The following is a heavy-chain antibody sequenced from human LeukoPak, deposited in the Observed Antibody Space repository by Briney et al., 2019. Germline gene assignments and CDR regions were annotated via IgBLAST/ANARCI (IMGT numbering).Heavy chain of an antibody. CDR1: GGSISSGSYY. J-gene: IGHJ4*02. Sequence: SQTLSLTCTVSGGSISSGSYYWSWIRQPAGKGLEWIGRIYSSGSTNYNPSLKSRVTISVDTSKNQFSLKLSSVTAADTAVYYCAREGLGSSSSADYWGQGTLVTVSS. CDR3: AREGLGSSSSADY. D-gene: IGHD6-6*01. V-gene: IGHV4-61*02. CDR2: IYSSGST.